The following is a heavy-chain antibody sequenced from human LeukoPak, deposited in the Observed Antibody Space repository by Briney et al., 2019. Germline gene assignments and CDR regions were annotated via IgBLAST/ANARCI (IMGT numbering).Heavy chain of an antibody. CDR3: AKSHGYSYGFDY. CDR1: GFTFSRYG. V-gene: IGHV3-30*18. J-gene: IGHJ4*02. CDR2: TSYDASNK. Sequence: GGSLRLSCAASGFTFSRYGMHWVRQTPGKGLEWVAVTSYDASNKYYADSVKGRFTISRDNSENTLYLQMNSLRAEDTAVYYCAKSHGYSYGFDYWGQGTLVTVSS. D-gene: IGHD5-18*01.